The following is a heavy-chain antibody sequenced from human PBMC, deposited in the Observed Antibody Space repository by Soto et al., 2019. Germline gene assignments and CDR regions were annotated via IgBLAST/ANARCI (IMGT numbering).Heavy chain of an antibody. CDR2: ISAYNGNT. V-gene: IGHV1-18*04. CDR1: GYTFTSYG. J-gene: IGHJ4*02. CDR3: ARVVRLPYCSGGSCPYYFDY. Sequence: ASVKVSCKASGYTFTSYGSSWVRQAPGQGREWMGWISAYNGNTNYAQKLQGRVTMTTDTSTSTAYMELRSLRSDDTAVYYCARVVRLPYCSGGSCPYYFDYWGQGTLVTVTS. D-gene: IGHD2-15*01.